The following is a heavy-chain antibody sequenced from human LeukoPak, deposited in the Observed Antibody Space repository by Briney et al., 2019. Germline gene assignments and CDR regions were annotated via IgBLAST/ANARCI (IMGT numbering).Heavy chain of an antibody. CDR3: ARDREYYYDSSGFRY. CDR1: GYTFTSYY. CDR2: INPCGGSK. V-gene: IGHV1-46*01. Sequence: GASVKVSCKASGYTFTSYYMHWVRQAPGQGLEWMGIINPCGGSKSYAQKFQGRVTMTRDTSTSTVYMELSSLRSEDTAVYYCARDREYYYDSSGFRYWGQGTLVTVSS. D-gene: IGHD3-22*01. J-gene: IGHJ4*02.